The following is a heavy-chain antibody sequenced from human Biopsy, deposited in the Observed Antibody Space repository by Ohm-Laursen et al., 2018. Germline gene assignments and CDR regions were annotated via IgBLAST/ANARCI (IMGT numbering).Heavy chain of an antibody. CDR2: ISFTGTSS. CDR3: ARDLK. Sequence: SLRLSCAASGFSFCAYEMNWVRLARGKGLEWVSYISFTGTSSYYANSVKGRFTISRDNAKNSLYLQMNSLRAEDTGIYYCARDLKWGQGTLVTVAS. CDR1: GFSFCAYE. J-gene: IGHJ4*01. V-gene: IGHV3-48*03.